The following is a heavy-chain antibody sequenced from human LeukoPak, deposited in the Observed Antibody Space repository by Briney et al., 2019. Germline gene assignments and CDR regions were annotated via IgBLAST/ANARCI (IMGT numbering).Heavy chain of an antibody. Sequence: SETLSLTCTVSGGSISSSSYYWGWIRQPPGKGLEWIGSIYYSGSTYYNSSLKSRVPISVDTSKNKFSLQLSSVTAADTAVYYCARLRRGYDYGDYFDYWGQGTLVTVPS. J-gene: IGHJ4*02. V-gene: IGHV4-39*01. CDR2: IYYSGST. D-gene: IGHD5-12*01. CDR3: ARLRRGYDYGDYFDY. CDR1: GGSISSSSYY.